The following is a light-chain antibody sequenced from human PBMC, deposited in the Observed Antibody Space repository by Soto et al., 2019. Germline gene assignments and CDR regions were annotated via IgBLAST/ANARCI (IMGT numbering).Light chain of an antibody. V-gene: IGKV3-11*01. CDR1: QSVSSS. CDR3: QQRSNWPLT. J-gene: IGKJ4*01. CDR2: DAS. Sequence: EIVLTQSPATLSLSPGESATLSCRASQSVSSSLAWYHQKPGQAPRLLIYDASNRATGIPARFSGSGSGTDFTLTISSLEPEDFAVYYCQQRSNWPLTFGGGTKVEIK.